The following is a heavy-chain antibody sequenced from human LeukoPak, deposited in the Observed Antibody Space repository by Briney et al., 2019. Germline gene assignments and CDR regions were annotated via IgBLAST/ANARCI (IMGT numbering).Heavy chain of an antibody. D-gene: IGHD3-3*01. CDR1: GYTFTSYY. CDR3: ARGGGVWYDFWSGYYHDQHYYYYGMDV. Sequence: GASVKVSCKASGYTFTSYYMHWVRQAPGQGLEWMGWINPNSGNTGYAQKFQGRVTMTRNTSISTAYTELSSLRSEDTAVYYCARGGGVWYDFWSGYYHDQHYYYYGMDVWGQGTTVTVSS. V-gene: IGHV1-8*02. J-gene: IGHJ6*02. CDR2: INPNSGNT.